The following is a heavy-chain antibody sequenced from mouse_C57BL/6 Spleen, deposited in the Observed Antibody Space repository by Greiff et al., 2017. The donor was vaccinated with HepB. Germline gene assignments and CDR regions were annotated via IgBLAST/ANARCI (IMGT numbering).Heavy chain of an antibody. CDR1: GFTFSSYT. J-gene: IGHJ3*01. CDR2: ISGGGGNT. Sequence: DVMLVESGGGLVKPGGSLKLSCAASGFTFSSYTMSWVRQTPEKRLEWVATISGGGGNTYYPDSVKGRFTISRDNAKNTLYLQMSSLRSEDTALYYCARQDYDYDWFAYWGQVTLVTVSA. D-gene: IGHD2-4*01. CDR3: ARQDYDYDWFAY. V-gene: IGHV5-9*01.